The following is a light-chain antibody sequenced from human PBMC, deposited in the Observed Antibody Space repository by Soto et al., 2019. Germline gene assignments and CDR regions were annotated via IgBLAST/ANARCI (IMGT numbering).Light chain of an antibody. CDR3: QLATSLPPWT. Sequence: DIQMTQSPSSVSASVGDRVTITCQASQRINSWLAWYQQRPGKAPKLLIYAASSLQSGVPSRFSGSGFGTDFTLTISSLQSEDFATYYCQLATSLPPWTFGQGTKVEIK. CDR1: QRINSW. V-gene: IGKV1-12*01. CDR2: AAS. J-gene: IGKJ1*01.